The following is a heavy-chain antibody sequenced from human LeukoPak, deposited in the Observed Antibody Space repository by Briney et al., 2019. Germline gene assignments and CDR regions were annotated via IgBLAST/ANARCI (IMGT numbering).Heavy chain of an antibody. V-gene: IGHV4-30-4*01. CDR3: AREQNNWFDL. Sequence: PSQTLSLTCTVSGGSISSGDHYWRWIRQPPGKGLEWIGYIYYSRSTYYNPSLKSRVTISVDTSKNQFSLKLSSVTAADAAVYYCAREQNNWFDLWGQGTLVTVSS. CDR2: IYYSRST. CDR1: GGSISSGDHY. J-gene: IGHJ5*02.